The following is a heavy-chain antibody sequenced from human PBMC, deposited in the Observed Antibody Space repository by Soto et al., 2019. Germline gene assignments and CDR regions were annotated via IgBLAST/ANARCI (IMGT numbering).Heavy chain of an antibody. Sequence: GGSMILSSVVAGFPLISPFIGWVSPPQGKGLEWVANINQDGGVTYYPGSVEGRFTISRENAKNSLYLQMNSLRAGDTAVYYCARGLQRDDFWSGYYNYYYYGMDGWGQGTTVTVSS. CDR2: INQDGGVT. CDR3: ARGLQRDDFWSGYYNYYYYGMDG. CDR1: GFPLISPF. J-gene: IGHJ6*02. D-gene: IGHD3-3*01. V-gene: IGHV3-7*01.